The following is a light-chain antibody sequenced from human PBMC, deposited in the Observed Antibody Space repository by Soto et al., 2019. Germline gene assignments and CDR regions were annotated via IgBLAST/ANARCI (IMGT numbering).Light chain of an antibody. CDR3: SSYTSSSTYV. J-gene: IGLJ1*01. CDR1: SSDVGGYNY. CDR2: EVS. Sequence: QSVLTQPPSASGSPGQSVTISCTGTSSDVGGYNYVSWYQQRPGNAPQLIIFEVSARPSGVPDRFSGSKSDNTASLTVSGLQAEDEADYYCSSYTSSSTYVFGTGTKLTVL. V-gene: IGLV2-8*01.